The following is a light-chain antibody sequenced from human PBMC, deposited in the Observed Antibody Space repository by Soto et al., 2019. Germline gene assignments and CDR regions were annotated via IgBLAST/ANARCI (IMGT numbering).Light chain of an antibody. V-gene: IGKV3-15*01. CDR3: QQYNICPWP. CDR1: QSVSSSY. Sequence: EIVLTQSPATLSLSPGERATLSCGASQSVSSSYLAWYQQKPGQAPRLLIIGASDRVTGLPARFSGSGSGTEFTLAISSLQPDDFAVYYCQQYNICPWPFGQGTKVEIK. J-gene: IGKJ1*01. CDR2: GAS.